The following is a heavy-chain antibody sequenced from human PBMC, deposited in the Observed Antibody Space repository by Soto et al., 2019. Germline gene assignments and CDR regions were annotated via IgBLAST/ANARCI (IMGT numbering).Heavy chain of an antibody. CDR2: FYSGGST. D-gene: IGHD2-21*01. V-gene: IGHV4-4*07. Sequence: QVQLQEWGPGLVKPSETLSLTCTVSGGSITTYYWSWIRQPAGKGLEWIGRFYSGGSTNYNPSLRSRVTVTVDMSKNQFSVELSSVTAADTAFYYCARGPGGFGDFSLDYWGQGTLVTVSS. CDR1: GGSITTYY. CDR3: ARGPGGFGDFSLDY. J-gene: IGHJ4*02.